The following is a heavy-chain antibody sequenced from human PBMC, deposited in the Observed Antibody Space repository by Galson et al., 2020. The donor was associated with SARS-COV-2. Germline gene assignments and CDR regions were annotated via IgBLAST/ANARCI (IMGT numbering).Heavy chain of an antibody. Sequence: SVKVSCKASGGTFSSYAISWVRQAPGQGLEWMGGIIPIFGTANYAQKFQGRVTITADESTSTAYMELSSLRSEDTAVYYCARTGWGYCSRTSCRYYYYYMDVWGKGTTVTVSS. CDR3: ARTGWGYCSRTSCRYYYYYMDV. CDR2: IIPIFGTA. CDR1: GGTFSSYA. V-gene: IGHV1-69*13. J-gene: IGHJ6*03. D-gene: IGHD2-2*01.